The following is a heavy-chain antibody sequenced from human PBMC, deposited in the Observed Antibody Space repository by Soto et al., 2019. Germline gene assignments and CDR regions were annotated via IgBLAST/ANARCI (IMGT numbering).Heavy chain of an antibody. D-gene: IGHD3-22*01. V-gene: IGHV1-69*01. J-gene: IGHJ3*02. CDR1: GGTFSSYA. CDR3: ARVMTTYYYDSSGYPVRIFDI. Sequence: QVPLVQSGAEVKKPGSSVKVSCKASGGTFSSYAISWVRQAPGQGLEWMGGIIPIFGTANYAQKFQGRVTITADESTSTAYMELSSLRSEDTAVYYCARVMTTYYYDSSGYPVRIFDIWGQGTMVTVSS. CDR2: IIPIFGTA.